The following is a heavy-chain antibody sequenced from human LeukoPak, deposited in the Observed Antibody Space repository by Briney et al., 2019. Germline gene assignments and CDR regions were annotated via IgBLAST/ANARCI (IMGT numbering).Heavy chain of an antibody. CDR2: ITSSGNTI. D-gene: IGHD3-22*01. CDR3: ARANYYDISRYDY. V-gene: IGHV3-48*03. CDR1: GFTFRSYE. Sequence: GGSLRLSCAASGFTFRSYEMNWVRQAPGKGLDWVSYITSSGNTIYYADSVKGRFTISRDNAKNSLYLEMNSLRAEDTAVYYCARANYYDISRYDYWGQGTLVTVSS. J-gene: IGHJ4*02.